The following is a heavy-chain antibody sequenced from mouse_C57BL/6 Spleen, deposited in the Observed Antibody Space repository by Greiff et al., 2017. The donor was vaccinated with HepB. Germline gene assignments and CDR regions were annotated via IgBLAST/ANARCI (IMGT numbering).Heavy chain of an antibody. J-gene: IGHJ4*01. Sequence: EVQLQESGGGLVKPGGSLKLSCAASGFTFSSYAMSWVRQTPEKRLEWVATISDGGSYTYYPDNVKGRFTISRDNAKNNLYLQMSHLKSEDTAMYYCASVSLGYWGQGTSVTGSS. V-gene: IGHV5-4*01. CDR3: ASVSLGY. CDR1: GFTFSSYA. CDR2: ISDGGSYT.